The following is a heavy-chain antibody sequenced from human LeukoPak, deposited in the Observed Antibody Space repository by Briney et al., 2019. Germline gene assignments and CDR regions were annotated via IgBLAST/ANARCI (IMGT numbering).Heavy chain of an antibody. D-gene: IGHD3-10*01. V-gene: IGHV3-48*04. J-gene: IGHJ6*03. CDR3: ARDDPPGDYYYMDV. Sequence: GGSLRLSCAASGFTFSSYNMNWVRQAPGKGLEWVSYISKTSISIHYADSVKGRFTISRDNAKNSLYFQMDSLRAEDTAVYYCARDDPPGDYYYMDVWGKGTTVTISS. CDR2: ISKTSISI. CDR1: GFTFSSYN.